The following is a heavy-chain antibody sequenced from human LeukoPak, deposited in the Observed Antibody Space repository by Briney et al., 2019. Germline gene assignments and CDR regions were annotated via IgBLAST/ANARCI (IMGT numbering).Heavy chain of an antibody. CDR3: ARNLYYDFWSGYYDAFDI. CDR1: GGSISSYY. V-gene: IGHV4-59*01. D-gene: IGHD3-3*01. CDR2: IYYSGST. J-gene: IGHJ3*02. Sequence: SETLSLTCTVSGGSISSYYWSWIRQPPGKGLEWIGYIYYSGSTNYNPSLKGRVTISVDTSKNQFSLKLSSVTAADTAVYYCARNLYYDFWSGYYDAFDIWGQGTMVTVSS.